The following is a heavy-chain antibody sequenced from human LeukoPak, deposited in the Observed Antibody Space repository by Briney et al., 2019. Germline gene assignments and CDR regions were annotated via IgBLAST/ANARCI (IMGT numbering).Heavy chain of an antibody. J-gene: IGHJ4*02. CDR2: INPSGGRT. D-gene: IGHD3-9*01. Sequence: ASVKVSCKASGFTFTNYYMQWVRQAPGQGLEWMGRINPSGGRTNYEQKFQGRVTMTSDTSTSTVYMELSSLRSEDTAVYYCARDRPPLRYFDWSPFDYWGQGTQVTVSS. CDR1: GFTFTNYY. CDR3: ARDRPPLRYFDWSPFDY. V-gene: IGHV1-46*01.